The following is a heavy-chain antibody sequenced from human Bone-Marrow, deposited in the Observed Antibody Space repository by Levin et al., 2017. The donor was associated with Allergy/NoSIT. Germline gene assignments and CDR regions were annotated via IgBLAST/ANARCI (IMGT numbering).Heavy chain of an antibody. CDR1: GGSINNENFY. D-gene: IGHD3-10*01. CDR3: ARRDGSGSFYNGGFDS. CDR2: MYYSGDT. V-gene: IGHV4-39*01. J-gene: IGHJ4*02. Sequence: PSETLSLTCSVSGGSINNENFYWGWIRQPPGKGLEWIGSMYYSGDTHYNPSLKSRVTISTDTSKNQFSLDLSSVTAADTATYYCARRDGSGSFYNGGFDSWGQGTLVTVSS.